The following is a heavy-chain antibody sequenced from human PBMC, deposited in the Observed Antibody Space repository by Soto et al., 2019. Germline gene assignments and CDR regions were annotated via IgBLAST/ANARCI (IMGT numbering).Heavy chain of an antibody. CDR3: ARVASGYGDPWHFDY. CDR2: ILPILGIA. Sequence: QVQLVQSGAEVKKPGSSVKVSCEASGGTFSSYPINWMRQAPGQGLEWMGRILPILGIADYAQKFQGRVTITADKSTSTAYMELRGLRSEYTAVYYCARVASGYGDPWHFDYWGQGTLVTVSS. CDR1: GGTFSSYP. D-gene: IGHD4-17*01. V-gene: IGHV1-69*02. J-gene: IGHJ4*02.